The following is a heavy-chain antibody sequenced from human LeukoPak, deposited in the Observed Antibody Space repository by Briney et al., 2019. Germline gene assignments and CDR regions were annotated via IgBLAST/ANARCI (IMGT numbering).Heavy chain of an antibody. D-gene: IGHD3-10*01. J-gene: IGHJ4*02. CDR2: INHSGST. Sequence: PSETLSLTCAVYGGSFSGYYWSWIRQPPGKGLEWIGEINHSGSTNYNPSLKSRVTISVDTSKNQFSLKLSSVTAADTAVYYCARGTLWFGELLAYWGQGTLVTFSS. CDR3: ARGTLWFGELLAY. V-gene: IGHV4-34*01. CDR1: GGSFSGYY.